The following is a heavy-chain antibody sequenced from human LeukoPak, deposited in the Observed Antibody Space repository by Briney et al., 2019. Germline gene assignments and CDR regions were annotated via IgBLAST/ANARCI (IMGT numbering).Heavy chain of an antibody. CDR2: ISGSGGST. CDR3: ARKVWGYCSGGSCYSPSGYYYGMDV. D-gene: IGHD2-15*01. V-gene: IGHV3-23*01. Sequence: GGSLRLSCAASGFTFSSYAMSWVRQAPGKGLEWVSAISGSGGSTYYADSVKGRFTISRDNSKNTLYLQMNSLRAEDTAVYYCARKVWGYCSGGSCYSPSGYYYGMDVWGQGTTVTVSS. J-gene: IGHJ6*02. CDR1: GFTFSSYA.